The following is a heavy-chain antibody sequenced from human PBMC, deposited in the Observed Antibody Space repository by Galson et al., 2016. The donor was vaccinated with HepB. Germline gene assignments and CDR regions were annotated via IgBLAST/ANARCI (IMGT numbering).Heavy chain of an antibody. J-gene: IGHJ6*02. CDR2: IGTAGDT. CDR3: ARAYYDILTRSYYYGMDV. CDR1: GFTFSNYD. Sequence: SLRLSCAASGFTFSNYDMHWVRQATGKGLEWVSAIGTAGDTYYPGSVKGRFTISRENAKNSLYLQMNSLRAGDTAVYYCARAYYDILTRSYYYGMDVWGQGTTVTVSS. D-gene: IGHD3-9*01. V-gene: IGHV3-13*01.